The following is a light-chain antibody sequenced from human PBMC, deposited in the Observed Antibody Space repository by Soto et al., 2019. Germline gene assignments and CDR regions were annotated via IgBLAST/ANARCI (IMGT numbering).Light chain of an antibody. CDR2: KAS. V-gene: IGKV1-5*03. Sequence: SSQSINSWLAWYQQKPGKAPKFLIYKASTLESGVRSRFSVCGSLKEFSLTIRRSQPSGWTAYSCEEYYSYSPLTFGGGTKVDIK. J-gene: IGKJ4*01. CDR1: QSINSW. CDR3: EEYYSYSPLT.